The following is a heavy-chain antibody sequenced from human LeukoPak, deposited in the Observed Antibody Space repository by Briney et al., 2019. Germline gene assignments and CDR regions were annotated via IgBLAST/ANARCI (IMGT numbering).Heavy chain of an antibody. CDR1: GFTFSSYS. J-gene: IGHJ4*02. CDR2: ISSSSSYI. V-gene: IGHV3-21*01. D-gene: IGHD3-22*01. Sequence: PGGSLRLSCAASGFTFSSYSMNWVRQAPGKGLEWVSSISSSSSYIYYADSVKGRFTISRDNAKNSLYLQMNSLRAEDTAVYYCAREGEETLSSGYYKDYWGQGTLVTVSS. CDR3: AREGEETLSSGYYKDY.